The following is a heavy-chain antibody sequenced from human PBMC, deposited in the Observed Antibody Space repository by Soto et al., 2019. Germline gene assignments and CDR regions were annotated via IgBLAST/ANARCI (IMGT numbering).Heavy chain of an antibody. CDR3: TTDILSYYDSSGLDY. D-gene: IGHD3-22*01. Sequence: EVQLVESGGGLVKPGGSLRLSCAASGFTFSNAWMSWVRQAPGKGLEWVGRIKSKTDGGTTDYAAPVKGRFTISRDDSKNTLYLRMNSLKTEDTAVYYCTTDILSYYDSSGLDYWGQGTLVTVSS. CDR2: IKSKTDGGTT. V-gene: IGHV3-15*01. J-gene: IGHJ4*02. CDR1: GFTFSNAW.